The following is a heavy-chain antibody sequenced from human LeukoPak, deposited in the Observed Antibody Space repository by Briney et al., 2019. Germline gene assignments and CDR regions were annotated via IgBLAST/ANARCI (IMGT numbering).Heavy chain of an antibody. V-gene: IGHV4-39*01. CDR3: ARQGTTGTTVDY. CDR1: GGSLSSSSYY. J-gene: IGHJ4*02. Sequence: SETLSLTCTVSGGSLSSSSYYWGWIRQPPGKGLEWIGSIYYSGSTYYNPSLKSRVTISVDTSKNQFSLKLSSVTAADTAVYYCARQGTTGTTVDYWGQGTLVTVSS. D-gene: IGHD1-1*01. CDR2: IYYSGST.